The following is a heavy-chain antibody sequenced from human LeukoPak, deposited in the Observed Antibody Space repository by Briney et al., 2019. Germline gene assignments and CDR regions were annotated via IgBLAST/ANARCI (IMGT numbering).Heavy chain of an antibody. J-gene: IGHJ4*02. D-gene: IGHD6-13*01. CDR2: ISWNSGSI. V-gene: IGHV3-9*03. Sequence: GGSLRLSCAASGFTFDDYAMHWVRQAPGKGLEWVSGISWNSGSIGYADSVKGRFTISRDNAKNSLYLQMNSLRAEDMALYYCAKVGGSSWYSYFDYWGQGTLVTVSS. CDR3: AKVGGSSWYSYFDY. CDR1: GFTFDDYA.